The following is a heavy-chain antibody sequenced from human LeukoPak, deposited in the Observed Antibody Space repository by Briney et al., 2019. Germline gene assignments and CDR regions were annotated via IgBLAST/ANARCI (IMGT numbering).Heavy chain of an antibody. CDR3: AESNYDSSGYVDY. V-gene: IGHV4-59*01. D-gene: IGHD3-22*01. CDR2: IYYSGST. J-gene: IGHJ4*02. CDR1: GGSISSYY. Sequence: PSETLSLTCTVSGGSISSYYWSWIRQPPGKGLEWIGYIYYSGSTNYNPSLKSRVTISVDTSKNQFSLKLSSVTAADTAVYYCAESNYDSSGYVDYWGQGTLVTVSS.